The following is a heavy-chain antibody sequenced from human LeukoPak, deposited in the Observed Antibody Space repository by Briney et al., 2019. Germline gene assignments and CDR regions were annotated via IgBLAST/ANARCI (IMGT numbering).Heavy chain of an antibody. Sequence: SETLSPTRAVYGGSFSDYYWGWIRQPPGKGLEWIGEINHSGSTNYNPSLKSRVTISADTSKNQISLKVSSVTAADTAVYYCARGPYCSGDCYSFDLYYYYYYMDVWGKGTTVTVSS. CDR2: INHSGST. V-gene: IGHV4-34*01. CDR1: GGSFSDYY. D-gene: IGHD2-21*02. CDR3: ARGPYCSGDCYSFDLYYYYYYMDV. J-gene: IGHJ6*03.